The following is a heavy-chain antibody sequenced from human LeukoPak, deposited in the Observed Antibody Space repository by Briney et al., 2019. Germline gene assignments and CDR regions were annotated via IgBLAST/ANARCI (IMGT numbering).Heavy chain of an antibody. D-gene: IGHD1-26*01. CDR1: GGSISSSSYY. CDR2: IYYSGST. V-gene: IGHV4-39*07. CDR3: AREMTASSGSAL. Sequence: SETLSLTCTVSGGSISSSSYYWGWIRQPPGKGLEWIGSIYYSGSTYYNPSLKSRVTISVDKSKNQFSLKLSSVTAADTAVYYCAREMTASSGSALWGQGTLVTVSS. J-gene: IGHJ4*02.